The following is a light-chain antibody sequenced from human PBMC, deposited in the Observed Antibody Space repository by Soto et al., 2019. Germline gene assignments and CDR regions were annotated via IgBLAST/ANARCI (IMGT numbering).Light chain of an antibody. CDR3: QQYNNYWT. CDR2: HAS. J-gene: IGKJ1*01. CDR1: QSISTW. V-gene: IGKV1-5*01. Sequence: IQMTQSPSTLSASVGDRVTITCRASQSISTWLAWYQPKPGKAPNLLIYHASNLESGVPSRFSGSGSGTEFTLTISSLQPDEFATDDCQQYNNYWTFGQGTKVDIK.